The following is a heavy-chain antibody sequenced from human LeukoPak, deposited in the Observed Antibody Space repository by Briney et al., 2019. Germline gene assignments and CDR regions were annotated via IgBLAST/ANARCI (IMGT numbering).Heavy chain of an antibody. V-gene: IGHV1-18*01. D-gene: IGHD3-3*01. CDR3: ARESNLRFLEWLSTKTSPGDMDV. CDR2: ISAYNGNT. CDR1: GHTFTSYG. Sequence: ASVKVSCKASGHTFTSYGISWVRQAPGQGLEWMGWISAYNGNTNYAQKLQGRVTMTTDTSTSTAYMELRSLRSDDTAVYYCARESNLRFLEWLSTKTSPGDMDVWGQGTTVTVSS. J-gene: IGHJ6*02.